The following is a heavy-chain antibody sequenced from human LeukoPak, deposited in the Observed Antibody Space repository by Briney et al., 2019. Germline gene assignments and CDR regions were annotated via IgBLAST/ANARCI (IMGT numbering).Heavy chain of an antibody. CDR1: GYTFTSYG. CDR2: ISAYDDKR. Sequence: ASVKVSCKASGYTFTSYGISWARQAPGQGLEWMGWISAYDDKRNSVQRFQDRITMTTDTSTSTSYLELRNLRSDDTADYYCARVLVKTRGNYFHDDYWGQGTLVTVSS. J-gene: IGHJ4*02. V-gene: IGHV1-18*01. CDR3: ARVLVKTRGNYFHDDY. D-gene: IGHD1-7*01.